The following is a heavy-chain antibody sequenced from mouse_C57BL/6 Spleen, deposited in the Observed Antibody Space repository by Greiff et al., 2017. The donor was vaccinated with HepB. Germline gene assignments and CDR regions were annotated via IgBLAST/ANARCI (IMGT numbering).Heavy chain of an antibody. Sequence: LQESGPGLVQPSQSLSITCTVSGFSLTSYGVHWVRQSPGKGLEWLGVIWSGGSTDYNAAFISRLSISKDNSKSQVFFKMNSLQADDTAIYYCARTDSSGYDWFAYWGQGTLVTVSA. CDR1: GFSLTSYG. CDR3: ARTDSSGYDWFAY. CDR2: IWSGGST. J-gene: IGHJ3*01. V-gene: IGHV2-2*01. D-gene: IGHD3-2*02.